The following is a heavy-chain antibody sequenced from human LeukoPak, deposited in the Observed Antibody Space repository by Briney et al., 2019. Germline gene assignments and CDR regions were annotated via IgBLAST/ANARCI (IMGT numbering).Heavy chain of an antibody. J-gene: IGHJ4*02. V-gene: IGHV5-51*01. D-gene: IGHD1-26*01. CDR1: GFSFSSYW. CDR3: ARRGVGANPFDY. Sequence: GESLKISCKGSGFSFSSYWLAWVRQTPGKGLEWMGIIYPGDSDTRYSPSFQGQVTFSADKSISTAYLQWSSLKASDTAMYYCARRGVGANPFDYWGQGTLVTVSS. CDR2: IYPGDSDT.